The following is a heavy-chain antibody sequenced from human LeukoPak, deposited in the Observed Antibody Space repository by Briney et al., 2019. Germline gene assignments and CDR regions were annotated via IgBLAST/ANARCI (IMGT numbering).Heavy chain of an antibody. V-gene: IGHV1-3*03. CDR1: GYTFTSYA. J-gene: IGHJ4*02. D-gene: IGHD3-22*01. CDR2: INAGNGNT. Sequence: ASVKVSCKASGYTFTSYAMHWVRQAPGQRLEWMGWINAGNGNTKYSQEFQGRVTITRDTSASTAYMELSSLRSEDMAVYYCARDGLFNYYDSSGYYWPEYYFDYWGQGTLVTVSS. CDR3: ARDGLFNYYDSSGYYWPEYYFDY.